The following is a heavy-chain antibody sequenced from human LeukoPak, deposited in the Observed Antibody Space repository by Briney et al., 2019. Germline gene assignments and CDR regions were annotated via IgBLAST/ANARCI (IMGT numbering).Heavy chain of an antibody. CDR2: INTNTGNP. V-gene: IGHV7-4-1*02. Sequence: ASVKVSCKASGYTFTSYAMNWVRQAPGQGLEWMGWINTNTGNPTYAQGFTGRFVFSLDTSVSTAYLQISSLTAEDTAVYYCARVMAYYDILTANVERLWVYYFDYWGQGTLVTVSS. CDR1: GYTFTSYA. J-gene: IGHJ4*02. CDR3: ARVMAYYDILTANVERLWVYYFDY. D-gene: IGHD3-9*01.